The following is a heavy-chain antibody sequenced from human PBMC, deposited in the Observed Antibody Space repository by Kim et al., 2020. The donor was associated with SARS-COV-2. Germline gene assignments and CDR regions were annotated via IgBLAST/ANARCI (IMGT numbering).Heavy chain of an antibody. CDR2: ISYDKINA. D-gene: IGHD5-12*01. Sequence: GGSLRLSCAASRFTFSSYAMHWVRQAPGKGLEWVAVISYDKINAYYTDSVKGRFTISRDNSENTLYLQMNSLRTEDTAVYYCASNVGHSGYDHRYFHGMNVWGQGTTVTVSS. CDR3: ASNVGHSGYDHRYFHGMNV. J-gene: IGHJ6*02. V-gene: IGHV3-30*04. CDR1: RFTFSSYA.